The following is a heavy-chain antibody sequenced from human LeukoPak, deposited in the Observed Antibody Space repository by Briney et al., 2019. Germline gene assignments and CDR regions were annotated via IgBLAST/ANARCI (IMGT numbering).Heavy chain of an antibody. Sequence: PGGSLRLSCAASGFTFSSYGMHWVRQAPGKGLEWVSAISGSGGSTYYADSVKGRFTISRDNSKNTLYLQMNSLRAEDTAVYYCAKNYYGYYNHFDYWGQGTLVTVSS. D-gene: IGHD3-10*01. CDR3: AKNYYGYYNHFDY. V-gene: IGHV3-23*01. J-gene: IGHJ4*02. CDR2: ISGSGGST. CDR1: GFTFSSYG.